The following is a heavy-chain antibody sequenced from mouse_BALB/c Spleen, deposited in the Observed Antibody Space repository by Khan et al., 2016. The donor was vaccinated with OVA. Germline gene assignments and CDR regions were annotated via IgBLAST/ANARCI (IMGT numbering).Heavy chain of an antibody. Sequence: QVRLQQSGAELVKPGASVELSCKASGYTFTSYYLYWMKQRPGQGLEWIGGINPNNGDTNFSEKFKSKATLTVDTSSSTAYMQLSSLTSEDSAVYYCTRSGYGGFAYWGQGTLVTVSA. CDR2: INPNNGDT. J-gene: IGHJ3*01. V-gene: IGHV1S81*02. CDR3: TRSGYGGFAY. CDR1: GYTFTSYY. D-gene: IGHD3-1*01.